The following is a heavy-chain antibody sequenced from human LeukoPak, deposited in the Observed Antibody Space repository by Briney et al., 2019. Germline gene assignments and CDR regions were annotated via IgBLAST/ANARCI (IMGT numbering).Heavy chain of an antibody. CDR2: IKSKTDGGTT. V-gene: IGHV3-15*01. D-gene: IGHD3-10*01. CDR1: GFTFSNAW. J-gene: IGHJ4*02. Sequence: PGGSLRLSCAASGFTFSNAWMSWVRQAPGKGLEWVGRIKSKTDGGTTDYAAPVKGRFTISRDDSKNTLYLQMNSLKTEDTAVYYCTSPMVRGVITIDYWGQGTLVTVSS. CDR3: TSPMVRGVITIDY.